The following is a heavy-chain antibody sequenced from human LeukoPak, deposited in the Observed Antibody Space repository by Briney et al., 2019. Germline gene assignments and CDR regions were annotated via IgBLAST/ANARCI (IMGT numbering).Heavy chain of an antibody. J-gene: IGHJ6*03. Sequence: GGSLRLSCAASGFTFSSYGMSWVRQAPGNGLEWVSAISGSGGSTYYADSVKGRFTISRDNSKNTLYLQMNSLRAEDTAVYYCARATSYDFWSGYYMDVWGKGTTVTVSS. CDR3: ARATSYDFWSGYYMDV. CDR2: ISGSGGST. D-gene: IGHD3-3*01. CDR1: GFTFSSYG. V-gene: IGHV3-23*01.